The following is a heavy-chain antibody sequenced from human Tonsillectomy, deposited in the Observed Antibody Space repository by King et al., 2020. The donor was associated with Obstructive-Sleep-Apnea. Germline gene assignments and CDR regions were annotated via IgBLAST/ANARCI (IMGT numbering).Heavy chain of an antibody. CDR2: ISGSGGST. D-gene: IGHD2-2*01. CDR1: GFTFSSYA. V-gene: IGHV3-23*04. Sequence: VQLVESGGGLVQPGGSLRLSCAASGFTFSSYAMSWVRQAPGKGLEWVSAISGSGGSTYYADSVKGRFTISRDNSKNTLYLQMNSLRAEDTAVYYCAKSLYSSSTSCYELDYWGQGTLVTVSS. J-gene: IGHJ4*02. CDR3: AKSLYSSSTSCYELDY.